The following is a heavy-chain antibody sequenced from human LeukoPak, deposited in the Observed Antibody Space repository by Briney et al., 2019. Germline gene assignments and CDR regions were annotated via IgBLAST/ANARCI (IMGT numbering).Heavy chain of an antibody. V-gene: IGHV3-48*01. CDR2: ITTSSSTM. CDR1: GFTFKNYA. D-gene: IGHD5-18*01. CDR3: ARPMGYSYGPVEY. J-gene: IGHJ4*02. Sequence: GGSLRLSCATSGFTFKNYAMNWVRKAPGKGLEWVSYITTSSSTMYYADSVKGRFTISRDNAKNSLYLQMNSLRAEDTAVYYCARPMGYSYGPVEYWGQGALVTVSS.